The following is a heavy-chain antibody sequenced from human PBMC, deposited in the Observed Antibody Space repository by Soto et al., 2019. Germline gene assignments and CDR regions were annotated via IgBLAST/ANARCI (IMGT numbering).Heavy chain of an antibody. J-gene: IGHJ3*02. CDR3: AKDHRYYYDSNGYSDDAFDI. CDR1: GFTFSSYA. Sequence: GGSLRLSCAASGFTFSSYAMSWVRQAPGKGLEWVSAISGSGGSTYYADSVKGRFTISRDNSKNTLYLQMNSLRAEDTAVYYCAKDHRYYYDSNGYSDDAFDIWSQGTMVTVSS. CDR2: ISGSGGST. V-gene: IGHV3-23*01. D-gene: IGHD3-22*01.